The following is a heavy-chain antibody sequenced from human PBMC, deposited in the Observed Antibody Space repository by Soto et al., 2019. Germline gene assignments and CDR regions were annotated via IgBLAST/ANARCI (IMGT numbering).Heavy chain of an antibody. V-gene: IGHV4-34*01. Sequence: QVQLQQWGAGLLKPSETLSLSCAVYVGSFSGYYWSWIRQPSGKGLEWIGEINHSGITNYNPSLKSRVTISVDTSKNQFSLKLNSVTAADTAVYYCARRSGTLDYWGQGTLVTVSS. D-gene: IGHD1-26*01. CDR1: VGSFSGYY. J-gene: IGHJ4*02. CDR3: ARRSGTLDY. CDR2: INHSGIT.